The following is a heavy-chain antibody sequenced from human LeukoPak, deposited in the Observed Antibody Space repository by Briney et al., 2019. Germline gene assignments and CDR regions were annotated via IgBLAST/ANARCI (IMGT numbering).Heavy chain of an antibody. D-gene: IGHD1-26*01. V-gene: IGHV3-23*01. J-gene: IGHJ4*02. Sequence: GGSLRLSCAASGFTFGSYAMSWVRQAPGKGLEWVSAISGSGGSTYYADSVKGRFTISRDNSKNTLYLQMNSLRAEDTAVYYCAKGDPDSGSYRQVDYWGQGTLVTVSS. CDR1: GFTFGSYA. CDR3: AKGDPDSGSYRQVDY. CDR2: ISGSGGST.